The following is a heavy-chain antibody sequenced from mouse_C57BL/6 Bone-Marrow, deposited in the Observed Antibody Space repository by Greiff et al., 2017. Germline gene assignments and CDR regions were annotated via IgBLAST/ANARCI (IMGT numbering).Heavy chain of an antibody. D-gene: IGHD2-3*01. CDR1: GFTFSSYA. CDR3: TRDYDGYYKGGYAMDY. V-gene: IGHV5-9-1*02. Sequence: EVKVVESGEGLVKPGGSLKLSCAASGFTFSSYAMSWVRQTPEKRLEWVAYISSGGDYIYYADTVKGRFTISRDNARNTLYLQMSSLKSEDTAMYYCTRDYDGYYKGGYAMDYWGQGTSVTVSS. J-gene: IGHJ4*01. CDR2: ISSGGDYI.